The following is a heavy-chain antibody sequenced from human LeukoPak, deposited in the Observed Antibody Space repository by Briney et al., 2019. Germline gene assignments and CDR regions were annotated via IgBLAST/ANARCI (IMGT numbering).Heavy chain of an antibody. V-gene: IGHV3-23*01. D-gene: IGHD1-1*01. CDR3: AKGQELDDGVFDS. J-gene: IGHJ4*02. CDR1: GFTFSSLA. CDR2: IRSNGDTT. Sequence: GGSLRLSCTASGFTFSSLAMTWVRQAPGKGLEWVSTIRSNGDTTYNADSVKGRFTISRDNSKNTLYLELNSLRVEDAATFYCAKGQELDDGVFDSWGQGTMVTVSS.